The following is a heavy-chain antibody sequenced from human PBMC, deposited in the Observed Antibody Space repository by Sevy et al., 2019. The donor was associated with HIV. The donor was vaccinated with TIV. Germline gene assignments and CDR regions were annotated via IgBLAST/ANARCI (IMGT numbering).Heavy chain of an antibody. CDR1: GGSFSGYY. CDR3: AREKTTAFAFDL. CDR2: VYDSGST. V-gene: IGHV4-34*01. Sequence: SETLSLTCAVYGGSFSGYYWSWIRQPPGKGLEWIGEVYDSGSTNYNPSLKSRVSISVDKAKNQFSVKLSSVTAADTAVYYCAREKTTAFAFDLWGQGALVTVSS. J-gene: IGHJ4*02. D-gene: IGHD4-17*01.